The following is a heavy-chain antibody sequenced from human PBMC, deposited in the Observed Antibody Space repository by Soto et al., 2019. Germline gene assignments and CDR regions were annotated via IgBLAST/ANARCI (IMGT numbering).Heavy chain of an antibody. CDR2: LYPGPGT. J-gene: IGHJ3*01. CDR3: AREGGRPCTKAFDL. CDR1: GFTVSSNF. V-gene: IGHV3-66*01. Sequence: LVESGGGLVQPGGSLRLSCAASGFTVSSNFMNLVRQAPGKGPEWLSVLYPGPGTYYADSVKDRITISRDDSRNTLYLQLNGLRAEDTAIYYCAREGGRPCTKAFDLWGQGTRVTVSP. D-gene: IGHD2-15*01.